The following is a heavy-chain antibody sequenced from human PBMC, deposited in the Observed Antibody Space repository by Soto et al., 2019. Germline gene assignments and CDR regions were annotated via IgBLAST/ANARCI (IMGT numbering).Heavy chain of an antibody. J-gene: IGHJ1*01. CDR1: AGSVSGSSHY. V-gene: IGHV4-61*01. CDR3: ARGGTSSRRAVAGYFHY. CDR2: IDYSGST. D-gene: IGHD1-7*01. Sequence: QVQLQESGPGLVKPSETLSLTCSVSAGSVSGSSHYWNWIRQTQGKGLEWIGYIDYSGSTNYNPSLKSRGTISVDTSKTQFSLKLSSVTAADTAVYYCARGGTSSRRAVAGYFHYWGQGTQVTVSS.